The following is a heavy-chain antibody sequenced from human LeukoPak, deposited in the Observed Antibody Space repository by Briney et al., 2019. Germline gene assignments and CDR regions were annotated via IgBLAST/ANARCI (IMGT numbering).Heavy chain of an antibody. CDR1: GGSISSSSYY. CDR3: AREMYSSSWYGFDY. D-gene: IGHD6-13*01. J-gene: IGHJ4*02. Sequence: PSETLSLTCTVSGGSISSSSYYWGWIRQPPGKGLEWIGSIYYSGSTYYNPSLKSRVTISVDTSKNQFSLKLSSVTAADTAVYYCAREMYSSSWYGFDYWGQGTLVTVSS. CDR2: IYYSGST. V-gene: IGHV4-39*07.